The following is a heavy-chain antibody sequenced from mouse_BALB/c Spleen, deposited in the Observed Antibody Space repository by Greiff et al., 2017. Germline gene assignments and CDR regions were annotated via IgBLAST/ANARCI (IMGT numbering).Heavy chain of an antibody. V-gene: IGHV5-17*02. Sequence: EVKVVESGGGLVQPGGSRKLSCAASGFTFSSFGMHWVRQAPEKGLEWVAYISSGSSTIYYADTVKGRFTISRDNPKNTLFLQMTSLRSEDTAMYYCARSVRSSFFDYWGQGTTLTVSS. CDR1: GFTFSSFG. CDR2: ISSGSSTI. CDR3: ARSVRSSFFDY. J-gene: IGHJ2*01. D-gene: IGHD1-1*01.